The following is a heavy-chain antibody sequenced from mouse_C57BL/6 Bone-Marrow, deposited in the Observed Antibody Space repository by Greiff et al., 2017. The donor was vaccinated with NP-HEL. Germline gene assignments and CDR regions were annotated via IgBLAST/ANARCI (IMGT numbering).Heavy chain of an antibody. CDR3: ARAGSYRGFAY. J-gene: IGHJ3*01. V-gene: IGHV1-81*01. CDR2: IYPRSGNT. CDR1: GYTFTSYG. D-gene: IGHD2-12*01. Sequence: VQLQQSGAELARPGASVKLSCKASGYTFTSYGISWVKQRTGPGLEWIGEIYPRSGNTYYNEKFKGKATLTADKSSSTAYMELRSLTSEDSAVYFCARAGSYRGFAYWGQGTLVTVSA.